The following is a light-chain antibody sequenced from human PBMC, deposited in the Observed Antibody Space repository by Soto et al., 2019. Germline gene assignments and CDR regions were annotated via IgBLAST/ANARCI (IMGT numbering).Light chain of an antibody. CDR2: GAS. V-gene: IGKV3-20*01. CDR3: QQYGSSGT. Sequence: DIVLTQSPGTLSLSTGERATLSCRASQSVSNKYSAWYQQKPGQAPRLLIYGASNRATGIPDRFSGSGSGTDFTLTISRLEPEDFAVYYCQQYGSSGTFGQGTKVDI. J-gene: IGKJ1*01. CDR1: QSVSNKY.